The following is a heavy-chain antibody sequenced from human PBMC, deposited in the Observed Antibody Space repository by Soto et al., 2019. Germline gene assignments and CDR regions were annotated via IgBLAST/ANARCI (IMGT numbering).Heavy chain of an antibody. CDR2: IYWHDDK. J-gene: IGHJ4*02. CDR1: GFSLTTTGGG. V-gene: IGHV2-5*01. D-gene: IGHD6-13*01. Sequence: SGPPLVNPTQTRTLTCTFSGFSLTTTGGGVSWIRQPPGKALEWLALIYWHDDKRYSPSLKSRLTITKDTSKNQVVLTMTNMDPVDTATYYCAHRGGAAVGLYYFDYWGQGALVTVSS. CDR3: AHRGGAAVGLYYFDY.